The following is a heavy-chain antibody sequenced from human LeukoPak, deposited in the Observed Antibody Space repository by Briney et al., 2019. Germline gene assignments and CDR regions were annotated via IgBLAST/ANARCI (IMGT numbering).Heavy chain of an antibody. Sequence: PSETLSLTCAVYGGSFSGYYWSWIRQPPGKGLEWIGEINHSGSTNYNPSLKSRVTISVDTSKNQFSLKLSSVTAADTAVYYCARVYSSSWYRMRAGDNWFDPWGQGTLVTVSS. D-gene: IGHD6-13*01. V-gene: IGHV4-34*01. J-gene: IGHJ5*02. CDR1: GGSFSGYY. CDR2: INHSGST. CDR3: ARVYSSSWYRMRAGDNWFDP.